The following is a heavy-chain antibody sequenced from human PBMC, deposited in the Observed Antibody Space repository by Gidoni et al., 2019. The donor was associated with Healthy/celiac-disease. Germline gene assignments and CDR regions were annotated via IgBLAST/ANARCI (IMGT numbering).Heavy chain of an antibody. V-gene: IGHV3-64D*09. D-gene: IGHD3-10*01. CDR3: VTRITMVRGVIITGKNDAFDI. CDR1: GFTFSSYA. Sequence: EVQLVESGGGLVQPGGSLRLSCSASGFTFSSYAMHWVRQAPGKGLEYVSAISSNGGSTYYADSVKGRFTISRDNSKNTLYLQMSSLRAEDTAVYYCVTRITMVRGVIITGKNDAFDIWGQGTMVTVSS. CDR2: ISSNGGST. J-gene: IGHJ3*02.